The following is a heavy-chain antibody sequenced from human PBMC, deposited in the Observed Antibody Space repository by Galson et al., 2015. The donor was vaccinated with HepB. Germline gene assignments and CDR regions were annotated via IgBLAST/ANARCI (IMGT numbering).Heavy chain of an antibody. V-gene: IGHV1-69*13. J-gene: IGHJ4*02. Sequence: SVKVSCKASGGTFRNYAIRWVRQAPGQGLEWMGGIIPIFNTIKYAQKFQGRVTFTADESTNTASMDLTSLRSEDTAMYFCATDSAVYYDFITHASGCWGQGTLVTVSS. CDR3: ATDSAVYYDFITHASGC. D-gene: IGHD3-22*01. CDR1: GGTFRNYA. CDR2: IIPIFNTI.